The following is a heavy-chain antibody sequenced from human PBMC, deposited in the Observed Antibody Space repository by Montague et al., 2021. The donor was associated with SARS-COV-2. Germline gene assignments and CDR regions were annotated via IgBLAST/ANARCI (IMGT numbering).Heavy chain of an antibody. CDR2: MYYRGST. CDR3: ATQEDPSGWIPGPFDF. Sequence: SETLSLTCTVSGGSISSSTYYWAWICQPPGKGLEWIGSMYYRGSTYYNPSLKSRVFISVDTTKKPLSLTLTSVTAADTAVYYCATQEDPSGWIPGPFDFWGQGTLLSVSS. CDR1: GGSISSSTYY. J-gene: IGHJ4*02. D-gene: IGHD6-19*01. V-gene: IGHV4-39*01.